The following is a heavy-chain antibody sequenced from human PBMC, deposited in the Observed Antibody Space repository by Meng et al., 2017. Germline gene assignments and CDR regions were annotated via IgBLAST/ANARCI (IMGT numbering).Heavy chain of an antibody. V-gene: IGHV2-5*01. Sequence: VNTKHTITLSCTFFGFSHSTSGVGVRWILQPPGKDLEWLALIYWNDDKRYSPSLKSRLTITKDTSKNQVVLTMTNMDPVDTATYYCAHTVRYYYGSGSYGYWGQGTLVTVSS. CDR3: AHTVRYYYGSGSYGY. CDR1: GFSHSTSGVG. CDR2: IYWNDDK. J-gene: IGHJ4*02. D-gene: IGHD3-10*01.